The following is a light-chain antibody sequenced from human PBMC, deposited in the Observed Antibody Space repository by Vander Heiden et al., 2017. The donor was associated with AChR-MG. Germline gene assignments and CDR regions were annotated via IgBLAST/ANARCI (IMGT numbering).Light chain of an antibody. V-gene: IGLV2-8*01. J-gene: IGLJ3*02. Sequence: QSALTQPPSASGSPGQSVTISCTGTSTELARYDYVSWYQHHPAKGPHLLIYEVTKRPSGVPDRFSGSKSGNTASLTVSGLQAEDEADYYCSSFAGSNTWVFGGGTKVTVL. CDR2: EVT. CDR3: SSFAGSNTWV. CDR1: STELARYDY.